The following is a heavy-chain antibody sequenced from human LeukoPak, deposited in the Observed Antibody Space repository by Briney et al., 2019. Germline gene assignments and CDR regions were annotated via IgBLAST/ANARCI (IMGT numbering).Heavy chain of an antibody. CDR3: AKDRGLPYYYDSSGPPDAFDI. J-gene: IGHJ3*02. Sequence: GGSLRLSCAASGFTFSSYAMSWVRQAPGKGLEWVSAISGSGGSTYYGDSVKGRFTTSRDNSKDTLYLQMNSLRAEDTAVYYCAKDRGLPYYYDSSGPPDAFDIWGQGTMVTVSS. CDR2: ISGSGGST. D-gene: IGHD3-22*01. CDR1: GFTFSSYA. V-gene: IGHV3-23*01.